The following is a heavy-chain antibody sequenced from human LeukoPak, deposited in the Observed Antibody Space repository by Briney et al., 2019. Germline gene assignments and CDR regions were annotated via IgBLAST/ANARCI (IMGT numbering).Heavy chain of an antibody. CDR2: IWYDGSNK. J-gene: IGHJ4*02. CDR3: ASSSGWSFDDDY. D-gene: IGHD6-19*01. Sequence: PGGSLRLSCAAPGFTFSSYGMHWVRQAPGKGLEWVAVIWYDGSNKYYADSVKGRFTISRDNSKNTLYLQMNSLRAEDTAVYYCASSSGWSFDDDYWGQGTLVTVSS. V-gene: IGHV3-33*01. CDR1: GFTFSSYG.